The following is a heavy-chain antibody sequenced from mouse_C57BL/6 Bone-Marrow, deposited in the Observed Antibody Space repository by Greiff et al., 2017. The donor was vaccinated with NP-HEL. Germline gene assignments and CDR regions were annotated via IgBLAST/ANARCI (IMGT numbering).Heavy chain of an antibody. J-gene: IGHJ2*01. D-gene: IGHD4-1*01. CDR1: GFTFSDYY. CDR2: ISNGGGST. V-gene: IGHV5-12*01. Sequence: DVKLQESGGGLVQPGGSLKLSCAASGFTFSDYYMYWVRQTPEKRLEWVAYISNGGGSTYYPDTVKGRFTISRDNAKNTLYLQMSRLKSEDTAMYYCASRLGPFDYWGQGTTLTVSS. CDR3: ASRLGPFDY.